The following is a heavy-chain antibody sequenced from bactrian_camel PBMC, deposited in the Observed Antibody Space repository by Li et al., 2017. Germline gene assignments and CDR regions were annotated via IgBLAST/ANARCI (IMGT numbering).Heavy chain of an antibody. CDR2: VYPAGGST. J-gene: IGHJ6*01. V-gene: IGHV3S1*01. CDR3: VTGAPPLRRHVGF. CDR1: GYTYNHYC. Sequence: HVQLVESGGGSVKAGGSLTLTCVASGYTYNHYCMAWFRQAPGKERELVAGVYPAGGSTTYGDSLKGRFTISLDNAKKTVYLQMNSLKSEDTALYYCVTGAPPLRRHVGFWGQGTQVTVS. D-gene: IGHD1*01.